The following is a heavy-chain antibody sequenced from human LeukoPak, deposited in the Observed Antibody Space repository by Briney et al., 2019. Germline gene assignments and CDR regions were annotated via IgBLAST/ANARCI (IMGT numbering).Heavy chain of an antibody. V-gene: IGHV3-11*01. CDR3: ARVSLAQWLLTEYYFDY. J-gene: IGHJ4*02. CDR1: GFTFSDYY. CDR2: ISSSGSTI. Sequence: GGSLRLSRADSGFTFSDYYMSWIRPAPGKGLERVSYISSSGSTIYYADSVKGRFTISRDNAKNSLYLQMNSLRAEDTAVYYCARVSLAQWLLTEYYFDYWGQGTLVTVSS. D-gene: IGHD3-22*01.